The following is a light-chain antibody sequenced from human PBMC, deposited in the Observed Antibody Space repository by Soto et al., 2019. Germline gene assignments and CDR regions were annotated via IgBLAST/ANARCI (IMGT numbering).Light chain of an antibody. V-gene: IGKV3-20*01. J-gene: IGKJ1*01. CDR3: QQYGTSPRP. CDR1: QSVGSN. Sequence: VMTQSRATLSGSPGARATLYCRASQSVGSNLAWYQQKPGQAPRLLIFGASSRATGIPDRFSGSGSGTDFTLSLSSLEPADFAVYYCQQYGTSPRPFGQGTKVDIK. CDR2: GAS.